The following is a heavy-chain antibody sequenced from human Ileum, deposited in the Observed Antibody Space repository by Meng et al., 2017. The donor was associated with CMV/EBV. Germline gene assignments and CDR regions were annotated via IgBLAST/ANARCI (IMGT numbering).Heavy chain of an antibody. Sequence: CAVSGGYISSGGYYWSWIRQPPGKGLEWIGYIYYSGSTYYNPSLKSRVTISVDTSKNQFSLKLSSVTAADTAVYYCARADLGAAPFDYWGQGTLVTVSS. V-gene: IGHV4-30-4*01. J-gene: IGHJ4*02. D-gene: IGHD1-26*01. CDR2: IYYSGST. CDR3: ARADLGAAPFDY. CDR1: GGYISSGGYY.